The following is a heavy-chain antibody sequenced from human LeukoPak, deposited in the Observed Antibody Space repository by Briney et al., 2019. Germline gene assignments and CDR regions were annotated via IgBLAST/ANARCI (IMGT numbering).Heavy chain of an antibody. CDR1: GGTFSTYA. CDR2: IIPIFGTA. J-gene: IGHJ5*02. V-gene: IGHV1-69*01. CDR3: ARTAVAGLECWFDP. Sequence: GASVKFSCKASGGTFSTYAIGWVRQAPGQGLGWMGGIIPIFGTANYAQKFQGRVTITADESTSTAYMELSSLRSEDTAVYYCARTAVAGLECWFDPWGQGTLVTVSS. D-gene: IGHD6-19*01.